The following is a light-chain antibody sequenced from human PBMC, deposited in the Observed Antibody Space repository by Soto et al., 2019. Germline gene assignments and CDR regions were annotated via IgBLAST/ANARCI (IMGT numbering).Light chain of an antibody. CDR3: QQYNDWPRT. V-gene: IGKV3-15*01. Sequence: EIVMTQSPATLSVSPGERATLSCRASQSISNTLARFQQKPGQGPRLLIYGASTRATGIPARFSGSGSGTEFTLTISSLQSEDFAVYFCQQYNDWPRTFGQGTTLEIK. CDR2: GAS. CDR1: QSISNT. J-gene: IGKJ2*01.